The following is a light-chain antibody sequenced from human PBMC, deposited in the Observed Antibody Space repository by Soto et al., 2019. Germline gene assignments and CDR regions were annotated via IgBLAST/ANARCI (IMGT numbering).Light chain of an antibody. CDR3: QQHSDWPLT. CDR1: QSVSSY. CDR2: DAS. V-gene: IGKV3-11*01. Sequence: EIVLTQSPATLSLSPGERATLSCRASQSVSSYLAWYQQKPGQAPRLLIYDASNRATGIPARFSGSGSGTEFTLTISSLEPXXFAVYYCQQHSDWPLTFGGGTKVEIK. J-gene: IGKJ4*01.